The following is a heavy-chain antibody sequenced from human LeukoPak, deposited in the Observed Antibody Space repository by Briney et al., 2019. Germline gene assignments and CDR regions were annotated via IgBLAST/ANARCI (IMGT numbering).Heavy chain of an antibody. CDR1: GFTFDDYG. CDR3: ARGASYYYDSSGYYN. CDR2: INWNGGGT. J-gene: IGHJ4*02. V-gene: IGHV3-20*04. D-gene: IGHD3-22*01. Sequence: AGGSLRLSCAAPGFTFDDYGMSWVRQAPEKGLEWVSGINWNGGGTGYADSVKGRFTISRDSAKNSLYLQMNTLRAEDTALYYCARGASYYYDSSGYYNWGQGTLVTVSS.